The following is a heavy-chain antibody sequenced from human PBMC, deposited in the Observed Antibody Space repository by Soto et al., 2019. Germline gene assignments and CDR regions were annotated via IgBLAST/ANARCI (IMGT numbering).Heavy chain of an antibody. D-gene: IGHD1-26*01. CDR1: GFDFTYYA. CDR3: AKDEGVGGTLGLFDY. Sequence: QVQLVESGGGAVQPGESLRLSCVASGFDFTYYAMHWVRQAPGKGLESVAVMSSDGSKIHHTDCVKGRFTISRDNSKNTLYLPMNSLRKEDTAVYFCAKDEGVGGTLGLFDYWGQGTLVSVSS. CDR2: MSSDGSKI. V-gene: IGHV3-30*18. J-gene: IGHJ4*02.